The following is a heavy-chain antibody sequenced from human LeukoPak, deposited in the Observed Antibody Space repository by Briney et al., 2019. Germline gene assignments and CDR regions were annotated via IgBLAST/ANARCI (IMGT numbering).Heavy chain of an antibody. CDR2: ISSSSSTT. CDR3: ARGGYYGSGSYYFH. J-gene: IGHJ4*02. D-gene: IGHD3-10*01. Sequence: GGSLSFSCAASGFTFSSYSMNWLRQAPGQALEWVSYISSSSSTTYYADSVKGRFTISRDNAKNSLYLQMNSLRDEDTAVYYCARGGYYGSGSYYFHWGQGTLVTVSS. CDR1: GFTFSSYS. V-gene: IGHV3-48*02.